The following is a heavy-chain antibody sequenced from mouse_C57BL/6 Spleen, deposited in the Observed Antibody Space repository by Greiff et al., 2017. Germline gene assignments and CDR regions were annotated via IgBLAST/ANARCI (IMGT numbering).Heavy chain of an antibody. V-gene: IGHV2-2*01. CDR3: ARREIYYDLYYAMDY. CDR1: GFSLTSYG. J-gene: IGHJ4*01. Sequence: QVQLKESGPGLVQPSQSLSITCTVSGFSLTSYGVHWVRQSPGKGLEWLGVIWSGGSTDYNAAFISRLSISKDNSKSQVFFKMNSLQADDTAIYYCARREIYYDLYYAMDYWGQGTSVTVSS. CDR2: IWSGGST. D-gene: IGHD2-4*01.